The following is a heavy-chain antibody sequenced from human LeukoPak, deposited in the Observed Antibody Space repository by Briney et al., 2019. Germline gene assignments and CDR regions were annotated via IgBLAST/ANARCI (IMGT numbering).Heavy chain of an antibody. CDR3: AIQNTIFYDVTFDP. V-gene: IGHV4-39*01. D-gene: IGHD3-3*01. CDR2: IYYSGST. J-gene: IGHJ5*02. Sequence: SETLSLTCTVSGGSISSSSYYWGSIRQPPGKGLEWIGSIYYSGSTYYNPSLKSRVTISVDTSKNQFSLKLSSVTAADTAVYYCAIQNTIFYDVTFDPWGQGTLVTVSS. CDR1: GGSISSSSYY.